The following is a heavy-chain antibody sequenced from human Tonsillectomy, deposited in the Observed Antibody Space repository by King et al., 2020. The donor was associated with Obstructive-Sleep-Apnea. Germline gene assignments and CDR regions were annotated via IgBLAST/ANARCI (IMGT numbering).Heavy chain of an antibody. Sequence: QLVQSGGGLVKPGGSLRLSCAASGFTFSDYYMTWIRQAPGKGLELVSYISPSSSYISYAASVKGRFTISRDNAKNSLYLQMNSLRDDDTGVYYCARDGIAAAGTSPYWGQGTLVTVSS. CDR2: ISPSSSYI. V-gene: IGHV3-11*05. D-gene: IGHD6-13*01. J-gene: IGHJ4*02. CDR3: ARDGIAAAGTSPY. CDR1: GFTFSDYY.